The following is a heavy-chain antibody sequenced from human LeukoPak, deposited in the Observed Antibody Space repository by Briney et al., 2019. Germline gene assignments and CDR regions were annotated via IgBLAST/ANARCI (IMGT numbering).Heavy chain of an antibody. Sequence: PGGSLRLSCAASEFDFTSHAMTWVRQAPGKGLEWVSAISISGTKTYYADSVKGRFTISRDNSKNTLYLQMNSLRVEDTAVYYCANEIRPNDYWGQGTLVTVSS. CDR2: ISISGTKT. CDR1: EFDFTSHA. J-gene: IGHJ4*02. CDR3: ANEIRPNDY. V-gene: IGHV3-23*01.